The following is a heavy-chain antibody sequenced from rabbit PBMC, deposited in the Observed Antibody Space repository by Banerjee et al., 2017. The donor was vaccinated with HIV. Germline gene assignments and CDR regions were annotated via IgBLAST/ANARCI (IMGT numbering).Heavy chain of an antibody. D-gene: IGHD1-1*01. CDR2: INTITGDT. V-gene: IGHV1S45*01. J-gene: IGHJ4*01. Sequence: QEQLEESGGDLVKPEGSLTLTCTASGFSFSNKYVMCWVRQAPGKGLEWIACINTITGDTVYATWAKGRFTISKASWTTVTLQMTSLTAADTATYFCARDSYDSGGYVFNLWGQGTLVTVS. CDR3: ARDSYDSGGYVFNL. CDR1: GFSFSNKYV.